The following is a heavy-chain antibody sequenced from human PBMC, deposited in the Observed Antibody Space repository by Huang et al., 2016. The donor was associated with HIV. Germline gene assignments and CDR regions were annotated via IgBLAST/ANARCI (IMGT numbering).Heavy chain of an antibody. D-gene: IGHD6-6*01. CDR1: GYNFTDSH. V-gene: IGHV1-2*02. Sequence: QVQLVQSGAEVKNPGASVRVSCKASGYNFTDSHIPWVRQAPGQGLYWMGLINPKRGGTIYAQRFQGRITMTGDTTISTVHMDLRRIQSDDTAVYFCARDWSFGSSTSPADWGQGTLVTVSS. CDR2: INPKRGGT. CDR3: ARDWSFGSSTSPAD. J-gene: IGHJ4*02.